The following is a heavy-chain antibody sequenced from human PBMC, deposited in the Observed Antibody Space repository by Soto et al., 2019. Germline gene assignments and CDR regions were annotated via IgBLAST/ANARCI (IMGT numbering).Heavy chain of an antibody. V-gene: IGHV3-30*18. Sequence: QVPLVESGGGVVQPGRSLRLSCAASGFTFSSYGMHWVRQAPGKGLEWVAVISYDGSNKYYADSVKGRFTISRDNSKNTLYLQMNSLRAEDTAVYYCAKEAFVVVTAPDFDYWGQGTLVTVSS. CDR3: AKEAFVVVTAPDFDY. J-gene: IGHJ4*02. CDR2: ISYDGSNK. D-gene: IGHD2-21*02. CDR1: GFTFSSYG.